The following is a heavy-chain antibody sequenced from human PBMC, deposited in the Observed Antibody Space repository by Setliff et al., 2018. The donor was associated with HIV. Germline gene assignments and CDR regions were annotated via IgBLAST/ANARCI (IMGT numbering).Heavy chain of an antibody. D-gene: IGHD3-10*01. CDR1: GFTFSSYT. J-gene: IGHJ6*03. CDR3: ARGRLLWSGSYYYYHLDV. V-gene: IGHV3-21*04. CDR2: ITSSSSYI. Sequence: GGSLRLSCAASGFTFSSYTMNWVRQAPGKGLEWVSSITSSSSYINYADSVKGRFTISRDNAKNSLYLQMNSLRAEDTAVYYCARGRLLWSGSYYYYHLDVWGKGTTVTVS.